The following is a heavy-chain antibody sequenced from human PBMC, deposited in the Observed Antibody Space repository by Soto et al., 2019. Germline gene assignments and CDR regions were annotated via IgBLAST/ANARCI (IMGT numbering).Heavy chain of an antibody. Sequence: EVQLVESGGGLVQSGGSLRLSCAASGFTFSSYDIHWVRQGTGKGLEWVSGIGAAGDTYYADSVKGRFTISRENAKNSLYLQMNSMRAGDTGVYSCARVMATSSSGCDYWGQGTLVTVSS. D-gene: IGHD6-19*01. CDR2: IGAAGDT. CDR1: GFTFSSYD. CDR3: ARVMATSSSGCDY. V-gene: IGHV3-13*01. J-gene: IGHJ4*02.